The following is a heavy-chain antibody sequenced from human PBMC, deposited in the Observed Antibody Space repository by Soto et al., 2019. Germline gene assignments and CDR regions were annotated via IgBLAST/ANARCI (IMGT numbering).Heavy chain of an antibody. D-gene: IGHD3-9*01. CDR2: ISWDGGIT. J-gene: IGHJ4*02. CDR3: AKDSYDILTGQKRYFDS. V-gene: IGHV3-43*01. Sequence: GGSLRLSCAASGFTFNAYAMHWVRQAPGKGLEWVSLISWDGGITYYGDSVKGRFTVSRDNSDNSLYLQMTSLRSDDTAFYYCAKDSYDILTGQKRYFDSWGQGTLVTVSS. CDR1: GFTFNAYA.